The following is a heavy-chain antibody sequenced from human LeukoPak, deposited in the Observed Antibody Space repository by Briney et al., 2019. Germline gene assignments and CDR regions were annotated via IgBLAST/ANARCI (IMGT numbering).Heavy chain of an antibody. CDR3: ARDYYDSSGYYYFDY. J-gene: IGHJ4*02. D-gene: IGHD3-22*01. CDR1: GCTFTGYY. V-gene: IGHV1-2*02. Sequence: ASVKVSCKASGCTFTGYYMHWVRQAPGQGLEWMGWINPNSGGTNYAQKFQGRVTMTRDTSTSTAYMELSRLRSDDTAVYYCARDYYDSSGYYYFDYWGQGTLVTVSS. CDR2: INPNSGGT.